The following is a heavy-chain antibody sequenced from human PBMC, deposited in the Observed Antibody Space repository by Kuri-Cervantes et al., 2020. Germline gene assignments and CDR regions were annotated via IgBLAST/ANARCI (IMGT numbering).Heavy chain of an antibody. CDR3: ATGSGRWLD. CDR2: ISYDGSNK. Sequence: GESLKISCAGSGFNFNSHGMYWVRQAPGKGLEWVAVISYDGSNKYYADSVKGRFTISRDNSKNTLYLQMNSLRAEDTAVYYCATGSGRWLDWGQGTLVTVSS. J-gene: IGHJ4*02. V-gene: IGHV3-30-3*01. CDR1: GFNFNSHG. D-gene: IGHD3-10*01.